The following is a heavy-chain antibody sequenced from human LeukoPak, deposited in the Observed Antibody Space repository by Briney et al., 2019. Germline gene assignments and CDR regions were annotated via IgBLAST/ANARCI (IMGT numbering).Heavy chain of an antibody. CDR3: AGLSV. CDR2: VYTSGST. V-gene: IGHV4-4*07. D-gene: IGHD3-16*01. Sequence: PSETLSLTCAVSGASISSYWWSWIRQPAGKGLEWIGRVYTSGSTTYNPSLKSRATMSVNTSKKQLSMNLNSVTAADTAIYYCAGLSVWGKGNTVTVSS. CDR1: GASISSYW. J-gene: IGHJ6*04.